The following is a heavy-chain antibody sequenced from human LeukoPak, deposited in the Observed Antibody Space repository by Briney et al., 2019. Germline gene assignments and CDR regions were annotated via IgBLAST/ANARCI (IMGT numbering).Heavy chain of an antibody. CDR1: GESFSGYF. Sequence: PSETLSLTFAVYGESFSGYFWTWIRQPPGKGLEWIGEINHSGIINYNPFLKSRVTISVDTSKNQFSLKVTSLTAADTAVYYCARAPGTVAIDYWGQGTLVTVSS. J-gene: IGHJ4*02. V-gene: IGHV4-34*01. D-gene: IGHD5-12*01. CDR3: ARAPGTVAIDY. CDR2: INHSGII.